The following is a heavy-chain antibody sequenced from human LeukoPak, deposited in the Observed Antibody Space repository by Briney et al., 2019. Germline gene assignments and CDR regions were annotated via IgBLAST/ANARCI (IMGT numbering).Heavy chain of an antibody. Sequence: GGSLRLSCAASGFTFSSYWMHWARQAPGKGLVWVSRINGDGSSTKYADSVKGRFTISRDNAKNTLYLQMNSLRVEDTAVYYCATVFDFWGQGTLVTVSS. CDR1: GFTFSSYW. V-gene: IGHV3-74*01. CDR2: INGDGSST. J-gene: IGHJ5*01. D-gene: IGHD2-21*02. CDR3: ATVFDF.